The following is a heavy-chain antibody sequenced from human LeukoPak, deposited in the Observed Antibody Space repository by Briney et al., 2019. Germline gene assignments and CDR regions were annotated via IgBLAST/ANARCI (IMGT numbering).Heavy chain of an antibody. CDR3: ARSNQADDY. D-gene: IGHD1-14*01. V-gene: IGHV3-74*01. J-gene: IGHJ4*02. CDR2: IKPVVSII. Sequence: GGSLRLSCAASGFTFSSYWMHSVRQVPGKGLVWVARIKPVVSIINYADSVKGPFTISRDNAKNTLYLQMHRLRAEDTGVYYCARSNQADDYWGQGSLVTVSS. CDR1: GFTFSSYW.